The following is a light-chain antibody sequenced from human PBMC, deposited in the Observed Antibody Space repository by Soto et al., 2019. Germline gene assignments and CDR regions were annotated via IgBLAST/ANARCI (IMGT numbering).Light chain of an antibody. CDR1: QSVSSSF. CDR3: QQYGSSPLT. J-gene: IGKJ4*01. V-gene: IGKV3-20*01. CDR2: GAS. Sequence: EIVLTQSPGTLSLSPGERATLSCRASQSVSSSFLAWYQQKPGQAPRLLIDGASSRATGLPDRFSGSGSGTDFTLTSSRLEPEDGAVYYCQQYGSSPLTFGGGNKVEIK.